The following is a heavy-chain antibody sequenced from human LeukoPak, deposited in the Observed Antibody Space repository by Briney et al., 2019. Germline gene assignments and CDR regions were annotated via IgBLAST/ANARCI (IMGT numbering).Heavy chain of an antibody. CDR3: ARESHLGVDY. J-gene: IGHJ4*02. D-gene: IGHD3-16*01. V-gene: IGHV3-74*01. Sequence: GGSLRLSCAASGFTFSTYTMNWVRQAPGKGLVWVSRINSDGSSTSYADSVKGRFTISRDNAKNTLYLQMNSLRAEDTAVYYCARESHLGVDYWGQGTLVTVSS. CDR1: GFTFSTYT. CDR2: INSDGSST.